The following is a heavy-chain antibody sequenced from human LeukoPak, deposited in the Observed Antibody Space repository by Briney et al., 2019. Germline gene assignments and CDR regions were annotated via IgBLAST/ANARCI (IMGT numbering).Heavy chain of an antibody. Sequence: SETLSLTCAVYGGSFSGYYWSWIRQPPGKGLEWIGEINHSGSTNYNPSLKSRVTISVDTSKNQFSLKLSSVTAADTAAYYCASSVVVVAAKFRAADGMDVWGQGTTVTVSS. D-gene: IGHD2-15*01. CDR1: GGSFSGYY. J-gene: IGHJ6*02. CDR3: ASSVVVVAAKFRAADGMDV. CDR2: INHSGST. V-gene: IGHV4-34*01.